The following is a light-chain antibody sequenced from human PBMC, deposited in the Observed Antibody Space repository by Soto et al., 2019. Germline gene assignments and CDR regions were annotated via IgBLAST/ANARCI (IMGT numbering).Light chain of an antibody. V-gene: IGKV3-11*01. CDR3: QQRSNWPPV. CDR1: QSVGTN. CDR2: DVS. J-gene: IGKJ1*01. Sequence: ETVMTQSPATLSVSPGERATLSCRASQSVGTNLAWYQQKPGQAPRPLIYDVSTRATNIPDRFSGSGSGTDFTLTISSREPADFAVYYCQQRSNWPPVFGQGTKVDIK.